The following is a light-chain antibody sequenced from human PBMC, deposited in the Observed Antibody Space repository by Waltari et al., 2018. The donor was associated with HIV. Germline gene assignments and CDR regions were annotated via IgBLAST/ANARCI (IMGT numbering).Light chain of an antibody. CDR2: AVS. V-gene: IGLV2-14*01. J-gene: IGLJ1*01. CDR3: SSYTSSSTYV. Sequence: QSALTQPASVSGSPGQSITISCTGPSSDVGGYNYVPWYQQPPGKAPKLMIYAVSKRPSGVSNRFSGSKSGNTASLTISGLQAEDEADYYCSSYTSSSTYVFGTGTKVTVL. CDR1: SSDVGGYNY.